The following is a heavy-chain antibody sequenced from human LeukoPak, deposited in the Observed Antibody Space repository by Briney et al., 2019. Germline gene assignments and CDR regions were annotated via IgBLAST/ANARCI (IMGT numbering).Heavy chain of an antibody. CDR2: IIPIFGTA. D-gene: IGHD2-2*01. J-gene: IGHJ4*02. CDR3: ASKYCSSTSCYYFDY. Sequence: ASVKVSCKASGGTFSSYAISWVRQAPGQGLEWMGGIIPIFGTANYAQKFQGRVTITADESTSTAYMELSSPRSEDTAVYYCASKYCSSTSCYYFDYWGQGTLVTASS. V-gene: IGHV1-69*13. CDR1: GGTFSSYA.